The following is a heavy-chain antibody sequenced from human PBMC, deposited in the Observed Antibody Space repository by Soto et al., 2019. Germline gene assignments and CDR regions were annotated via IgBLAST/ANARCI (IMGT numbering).Heavy chain of an antibody. Sequence: QVQLVQSGAEVKMPGASVEVSCKSSGYTFTNYAIHWVRQAPGQRLEWMGWINTGNGNTKYSQRSKGGVPIPRAAPASQAYWGLRSFISKDTAVNYCGRGRFPADSNSPTGMDVWGQGPTVTSP. CDR2: INTGNGNT. CDR3: GRGRFPADSNSPTGMDV. D-gene: IGHD1-1*01. CDR1: GYTFTNYA. V-gene: IGHV1-3*04. J-gene: IGHJ6*02.